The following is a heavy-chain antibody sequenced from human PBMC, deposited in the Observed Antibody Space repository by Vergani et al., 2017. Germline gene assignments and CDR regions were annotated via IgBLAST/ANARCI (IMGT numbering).Heavy chain of an antibody. CDR2: IKSKTDGGTT. Sequence: EVQLVESGGGLVQPGGSLRLSCAASGFTFSNAWMSWVRQAPGKGLEWVGRIKSKTDGGTTDYAAPVKGRFTISRDDSKNTLYLQMNSLKTEDTAVYYCTTGVLATKTQWGGWGQGTLVTVSS. V-gene: IGHV3-15*01. J-gene: IGHJ4*02. CDR1: GFTFSNAW. CDR3: TTGVLATKTQWGG. D-gene: IGHD5-24*01.